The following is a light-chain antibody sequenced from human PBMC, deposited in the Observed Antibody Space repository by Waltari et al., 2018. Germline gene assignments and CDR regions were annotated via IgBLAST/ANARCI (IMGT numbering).Light chain of an antibody. Sequence: QLTQSRSSLPASVGDRATITCRASQGISSFLAWYQQKAGKAPKLLIYAASTLQSGVPSRFSGSGSGTDFTLTISSLQPEDFATYYCQQLNSYPPTFGGGTKVEIK. CDR2: AAS. CDR3: QQLNSYPPT. V-gene: IGKV1-9*01. J-gene: IGKJ4*01. CDR1: QGISSF.